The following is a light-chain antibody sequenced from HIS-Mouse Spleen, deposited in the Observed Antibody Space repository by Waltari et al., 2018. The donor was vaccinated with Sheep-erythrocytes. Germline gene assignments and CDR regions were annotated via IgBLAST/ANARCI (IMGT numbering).Light chain of an antibody. CDR1: SSDVGGYNY. CDR2: DVS. CDR3: CSYAGSYNHV. J-gene: IGLJ1*01. Sequence: QSALTQPRSVSGSPGQSVTISCTGTSSDVGGYNYVSWYQQDPGKAPNLMIYDVSKRPSGVPDRFSGSKSGNTASLTISGLQAEDEADYYCCSYAGSYNHVFATGTKVTVL. V-gene: IGLV2-11*01.